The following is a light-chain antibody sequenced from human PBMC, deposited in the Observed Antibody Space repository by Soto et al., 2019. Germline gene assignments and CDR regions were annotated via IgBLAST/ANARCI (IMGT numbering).Light chain of an antibody. V-gene: IGKV3-20*01. J-gene: IGKJ1*01. Sequence: SVLTQSAGTLSLSPGERATLSCRASQSVSSSYLAWYQQKPGQAPRLLIYGASSRATGIPDRFSGSGSGTDFTLTISRLEPEDFAVYYCQQYGSSPQTFGQGTKV. CDR2: GAS. CDR3: QQYGSSPQT. CDR1: QSVSSSY.